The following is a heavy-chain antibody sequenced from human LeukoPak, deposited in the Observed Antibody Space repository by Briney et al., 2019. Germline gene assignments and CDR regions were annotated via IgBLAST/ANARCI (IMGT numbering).Heavy chain of an antibody. CDR3: ARDPHTDTGY. D-gene: IGHD5-18*01. V-gene: IGHV3-74*01. J-gene: IGHJ4*02. CDR1: GFTFSSYW. CDR2: INSEGSIT. Sequence: GGSLRLSCAASGFTFSSYWMYWVRQAPEKGLVWVSHINSEGSITNYADSVKGRFTVSRDNAKNTLYLQMNSLRAEDTAVYYCARDPHTDTGYWGQGTLVTVSS.